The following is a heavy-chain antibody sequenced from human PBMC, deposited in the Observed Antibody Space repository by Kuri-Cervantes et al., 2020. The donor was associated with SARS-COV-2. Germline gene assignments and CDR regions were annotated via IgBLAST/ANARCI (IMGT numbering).Heavy chain of an antibody. CDR3: TTGCSSTSCYRGVGYYYMDV. D-gene: IGHD2-2*02. V-gene: IGHV3-15*01. Sequence: GGSLRLSCAASGFDFSLYNMNWVRQAPGKGLEWVGRIKSKTDGGTTDYAAPVKGRFTISRDDSKNTLYLQMNSLKTEDTAVYYCTTGCSSTSCYRGVGYYYMDVWGKGTTVTVSS. CDR2: IKSKTDGGTT. J-gene: IGHJ6*03. CDR1: GFDFSLYN.